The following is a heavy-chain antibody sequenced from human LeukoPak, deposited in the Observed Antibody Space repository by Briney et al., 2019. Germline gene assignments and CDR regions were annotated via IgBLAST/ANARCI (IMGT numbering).Heavy chain of an antibody. V-gene: IGHV1-2*02. CDR3: ARPRYNWNDDNWFDP. Sequence: ASVTVSCMASGYTFTGYYMHWVRQAPGQGLEWMGWINPNSGGTNYAQKFQGRVTMTRDTSISTAYMELSRLRSDDTAVYYCARPRYNWNDDNWFDPWGQGTLVTVSS. D-gene: IGHD1-1*01. CDR1: GYTFTGYY. CDR2: INPNSGGT. J-gene: IGHJ5*02.